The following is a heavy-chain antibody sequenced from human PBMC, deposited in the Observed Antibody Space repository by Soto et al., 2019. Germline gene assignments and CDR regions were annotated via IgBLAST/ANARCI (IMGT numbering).Heavy chain of an antibody. Sequence: EVQLLESGGGLVQPGGSLRLSCAASGFTFSSYSMSWVRQAPGKGLEWVSGFRSGGDDDTTYYADSGRGRFNISRDNSKNTLVLQRNSLRAGDTAIYYCAKKVNSGSGSQFFDYWGQGTLVTVSS. J-gene: IGHJ4*02. CDR1: GFTFSSYS. CDR2: FRSGGDDDTT. D-gene: IGHD3-10*01. CDR3: AKKVNSGSGSQFFDY. V-gene: IGHV3-23*01.